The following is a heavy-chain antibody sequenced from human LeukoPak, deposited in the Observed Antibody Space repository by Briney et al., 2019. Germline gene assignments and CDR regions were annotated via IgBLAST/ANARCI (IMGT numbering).Heavy chain of an antibody. Sequence: SVKVSCKASVGTFSSYAVTWVRHAPGQGLEWMGRMNPILGIANYAQTFHGTLNITADKSTSRAYMELSSLRSEDTAVYYCARDHMIVVSGVWFDPWGQGTLVTVSS. J-gene: IGHJ5*02. V-gene: IGHV1-69*04. CDR2: MNPILGIA. D-gene: IGHD3-22*01. CDR3: ARDHMIVVSGVWFDP. CDR1: VGTFSSYA.